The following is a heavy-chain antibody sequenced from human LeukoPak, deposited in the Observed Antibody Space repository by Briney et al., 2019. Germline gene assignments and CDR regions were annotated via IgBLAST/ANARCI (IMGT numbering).Heavy chain of an antibody. CDR1: GFTFSSYG. CDR2: IRYDGSNK. V-gene: IGHV3-30*02. Sequence: GGSLRLSCAASGFTFSSYGMHWVRQAPGKGLEWVAFIRYDGSNKYYADSVKGRFTISRDNSKNTLYLQMNSLRAEDTAVYYFAKERDTAMVTIDYWGQGTLVTVSS. CDR3: AKERDTAMVTIDY. J-gene: IGHJ4*02. D-gene: IGHD5-18*01.